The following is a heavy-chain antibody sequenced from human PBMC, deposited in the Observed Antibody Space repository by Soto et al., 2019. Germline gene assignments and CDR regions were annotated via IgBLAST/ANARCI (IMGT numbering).Heavy chain of an antibody. CDR2: IYYSGST. V-gene: IGHV4-30-4*01. CDR3: ARVDYYDPDNWFDP. CDR1: GGSISSGDYY. D-gene: IGHD3-22*01. Sequence: PSETLSLTCTVSGGSISSGDYYWSWIRQPPGKGLEWIGYIYYSGSTYYNPSLKSRVTISVDTSKNLFSLKLSSVTAADTAVYYCARVDYYDPDNWFDPWGQGTLVTVSS. J-gene: IGHJ5*02.